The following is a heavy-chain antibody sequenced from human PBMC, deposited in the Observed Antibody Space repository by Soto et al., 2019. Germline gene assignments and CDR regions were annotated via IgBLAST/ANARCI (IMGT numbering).Heavy chain of an antibody. CDR2: INHSGST. Sequence: SETLSLTCAVYGGSFSGYYWSWIRQPPGKGLEWIGEINHSGSTNYNPSLKSRVTISVDTSKNQFSLKLSSVTAADTAVYYCATFQSTRGYSGYDEGGHYYMDVWGKGTTVTVSS. CDR1: GGSFSGYY. V-gene: IGHV4-34*01. CDR3: ATFQSTRGYSGYDEGGHYYMDV. J-gene: IGHJ6*03. D-gene: IGHD5-12*01.